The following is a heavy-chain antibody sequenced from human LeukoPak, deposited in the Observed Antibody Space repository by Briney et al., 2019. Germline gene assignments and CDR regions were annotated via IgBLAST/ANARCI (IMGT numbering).Heavy chain of an antibody. CDR2: ISGSGGST. V-gene: IGHV3-23*01. CDR1: GFTFSSYA. CDR3: AKDSWWELLYNWFDP. Sequence: GGSLRLSCAASGFTFSSYAMSWVRQAPGKELEWVSAISGSGGSTYYADSVKGRFTISRDNSKNTLYLQMNSLRAEDTAVYYCAKDSWWELLYNWFDPWGQGTLVTVSS. D-gene: IGHD1-26*01. J-gene: IGHJ5*02.